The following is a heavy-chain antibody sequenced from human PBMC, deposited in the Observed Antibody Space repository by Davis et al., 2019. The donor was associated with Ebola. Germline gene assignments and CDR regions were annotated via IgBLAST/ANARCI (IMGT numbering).Heavy chain of an antibody. J-gene: IGHJ4*02. CDR2: ISYDGSNK. Sequence: GESLKISCATSGFTFSSYAMHWVRQAPGKGLEWVAVISYDGSNKYYADSVKGRFTISRDNSKNTLYLQMNSLKTDDTAVYYCTGTTRTSGYWGQGTLVTVSS. CDR1: GFTFSSYA. CDR3: TGTTRTSGY. D-gene: IGHD2-15*01. V-gene: IGHV3-30-3*01.